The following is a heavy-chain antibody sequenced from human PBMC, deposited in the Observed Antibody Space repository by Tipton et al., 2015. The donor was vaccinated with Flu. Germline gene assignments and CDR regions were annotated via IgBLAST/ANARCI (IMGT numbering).Heavy chain of an antibody. Sequence: SLRLSCTASGFSFSTYAMSWVRQAPGKGLEWVSTISGSGANTYHADSVKGRFSISRDNSKNTLYVQMNSLRVEDTAVYFCAKDLKVFGIKGLYGLDVWGQGTTVTVAS. CDR1: GFSFSTYA. J-gene: IGHJ6*02. CDR3: AKDLKVFGIKGLYGLDV. V-gene: IGHV3-23*01. CDR2: ISGSGANT. D-gene: IGHD3-10*01.